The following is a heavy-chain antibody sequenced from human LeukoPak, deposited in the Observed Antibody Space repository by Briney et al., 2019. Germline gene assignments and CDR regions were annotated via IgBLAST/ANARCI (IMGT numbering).Heavy chain of an antibody. Sequence: SQTLPLTCVVFGDSISSGAYSWRWLRQPPGKGLEWIVYIFHSESTFYNPSLKRRVTISVDNSKNQFSLRLSSVTAADTAVYYCARELWFANAPGSWLDPWGQGTLVTVSS. CDR1: GDSISSGAYS. V-gene: IGHV4-30-2*01. D-gene: IGHD3-10*01. CDR3: ARELWFANAPGSWLDP. CDR2: IFHSEST. J-gene: IGHJ5*02.